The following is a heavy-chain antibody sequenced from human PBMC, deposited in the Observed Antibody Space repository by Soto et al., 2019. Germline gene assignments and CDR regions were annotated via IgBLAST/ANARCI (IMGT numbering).Heavy chain of an antibody. J-gene: IGHJ4*02. CDR2: ISGGGVTT. CDR3: ARARLYCSGGTCTYYFDY. D-gene: IGHD2-15*01. V-gene: IGHV3-23*01. CDR1: GFTFSTYA. Sequence: GGSLRLSCAASGFTFSTYAMSWVRQAPGKGLEWVSSISGGGVTTYYADTVKGRFTISRDNSKNTLYLQMNGLRAEDTAIYYCARARLYCSGGTCTYYFDYWGQGTLVTVSS.